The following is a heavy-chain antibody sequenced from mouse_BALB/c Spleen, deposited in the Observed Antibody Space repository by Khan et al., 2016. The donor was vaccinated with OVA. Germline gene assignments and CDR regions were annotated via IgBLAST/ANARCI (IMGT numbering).Heavy chain of an antibody. D-gene: IGHD2-13*01. Sequence: EVQLQESGPEVVKPGASVKMSCKASGYTFTSYVMHWVKQKPGQGLEWIGYIYPFNDATKFNEKFNGKATLTSDKSSSTAYMELSSLTSEDSAVYYCAPVGSDYVSFVYWGQGTLVTVSA. CDR1: GYTFTSYV. CDR3: APVGSDYVSFVY. J-gene: IGHJ3*01. CDR2: IYPFNDAT. V-gene: IGHV1S136*01.